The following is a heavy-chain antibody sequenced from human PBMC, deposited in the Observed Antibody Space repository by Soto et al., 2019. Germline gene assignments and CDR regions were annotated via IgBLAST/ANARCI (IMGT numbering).Heavy chain of an antibody. V-gene: IGHV4-31*02. CDR1: GGSISSGGYY. CDR3: ARAIWFGEIYYFDY. D-gene: IGHD3-10*01. J-gene: IGHJ4*02. CDR2: IYYSGST. Sequence: SGTLSLTCTVSGGSISSGGYYWSWIRQHPGKGLEWIGYIYYSGSTYYNPSLKSRVTISVDTSKNQFSQKLSSVTAADTAVYYCARAIWFGEIYYFDYWGQGTLVTVSS.